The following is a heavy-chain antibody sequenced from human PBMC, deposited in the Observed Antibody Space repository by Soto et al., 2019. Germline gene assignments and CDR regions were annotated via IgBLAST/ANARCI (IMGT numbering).Heavy chain of an antibody. CDR3: ARVWPDTVTNWFDP. D-gene: IGHD4-17*01. J-gene: IGHJ5*02. Sequence: SETLSLTCAVSGYSISSGYYWGWIRQPPGKGLEWIGSIYHSGSTYYNPSLKSRVTISVDTSKNQFSLKPSSVTAADTAVYYCARVWPDTVTNWFDPWGQGTLVTV. CDR1: GYSISSGYY. V-gene: IGHV4-38-2*01. CDR2: IYHSGST.